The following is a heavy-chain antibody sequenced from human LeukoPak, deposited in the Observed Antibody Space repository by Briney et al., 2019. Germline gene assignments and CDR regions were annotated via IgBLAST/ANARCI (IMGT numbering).Heavy chain of an antibody. CDR3: ARGDPHADL. Sequence: GGSLRLSCAASGFDLNTYEMNWVRQAPGKGLEWIADITISGHTENYADSVKGRFTISRDNAGTSLYLQMNSLRVEDTGVYYCARGDPHADLWGQGTLVTVSS. CDR2: ITISGHTE. J-gene: IGHJ5*02. CDR1: GFDLNTYE. V-gene: IGHV3-48*03.